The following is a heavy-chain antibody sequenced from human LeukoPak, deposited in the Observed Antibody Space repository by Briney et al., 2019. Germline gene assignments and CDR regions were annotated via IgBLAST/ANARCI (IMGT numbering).Heavy chain of an antibody. D-gene: IGHD2-15*01. CDR2: IYYSGST. J-gene: IGHJ6*03. CDR1: GGSISSYY. CDR3: ARVPCSGGSCYGGYYYYMDV. Sequence: SETLSLTCTVSGGSISSYYWSWIRQPPGKGLEWIGYIYYSGSTNYNPPLKSRVTISVDTSKNQFSLKLSSVTAADTAVYYCARVPCSGGSCYGGYYYYMDVWGKGTTVTVSS. V-gene: IGHV4-59*01.